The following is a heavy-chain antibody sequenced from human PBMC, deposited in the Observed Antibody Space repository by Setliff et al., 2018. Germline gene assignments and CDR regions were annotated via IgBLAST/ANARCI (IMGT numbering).Heavy chain of an antibody. V-gene: IGHV1-18*01. J-gene: IGHJ4*02. CDR3: ARGRGPDIVVTIPGDY. D-gene: IGHD2-15*01. CDR1: GYTFTSYG. Sequence: GASVKVSCKASGYTFTSYGVSWVRQAPGQGLEWMGWISTYTANTKYAQKFQGRVIMTIDSATTTAYMELKTLRSDDTAVYYCARGRGPDIVVTIPGDYWGQGTQVTVSS. CDR2: ISTYTANT.